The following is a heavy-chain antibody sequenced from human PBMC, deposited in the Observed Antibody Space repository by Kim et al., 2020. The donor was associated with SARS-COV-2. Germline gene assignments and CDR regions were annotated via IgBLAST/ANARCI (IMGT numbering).Heavy chain of an antibody. Sequence: ETLRLSCAASGFTFSSHWMHWVRQAPGKGLVWVSRINSDGTTTSYGDSVKGRFTISRDNAKNTLYLQMNSLRAEDTAVYYCVRRQFTSGWYYFDYWGQG. CDR2: INSDGTTT. D-gene: IGHD6-19*01. CDR3: VRRQFTSGWYYFDY. J-gene: IGHJ4*02. CDR1: GFTFSSHW. V-gene: IGHV3-74*01.